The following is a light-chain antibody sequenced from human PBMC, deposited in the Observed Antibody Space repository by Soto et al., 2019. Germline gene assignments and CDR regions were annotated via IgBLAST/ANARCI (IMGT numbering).Light chain of an antibody. V-gene: IGKV3-11*01. CDR1: QNINNY. J-gene: IGKJ4*01. Sequence: EIVLTQSPATLFLSPGDTATLSCRASQNINNYLAWYQQKSGQAPRLLIFDASNRATGIPPRFSGRGSGTDFTLTISSLEPEDFAVYYCQQRTDWPPLTFGGGTKVEVK. CDR2: DAS. CDR3: QQRTDWPPLT.